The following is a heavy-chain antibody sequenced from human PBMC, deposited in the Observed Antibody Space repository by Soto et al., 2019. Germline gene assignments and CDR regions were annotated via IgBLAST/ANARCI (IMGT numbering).Heavy chain of an antibody. V-gene: IGHV4-4*02. Sequence: RSLTCAVSGGSFTSNNWWTWVRQPPGQGLEWIGEIYRTGSTNYNPSLKSRVTISLDKSENQFSLKVTSLTAADTAVYYCQSRDPGTSVDYWGQGTLLTVSS. CDR2: IYRTGST. J-gene: IGHJ4*02. CDR3: QSRDPGTSVDY. CDR1: GGSFTSNNW. D-gene: IGHD1-7*01.